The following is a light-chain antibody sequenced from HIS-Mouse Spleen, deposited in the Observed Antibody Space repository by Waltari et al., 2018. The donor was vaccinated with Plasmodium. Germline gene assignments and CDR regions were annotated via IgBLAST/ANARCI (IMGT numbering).Light chain of an antibody. CDR1: QGVSSN. Sequence: EIVITQSPATLSVSPGERATLSCRASQGVSSNLAWYQQKPGQAPRLPIYGASTRATGIPARFSGSGSGTEFTLTISSMQSEDFAVYYCQQYNNWPRGTFGQGTKVEIK. CDR3: QQYNNWPRGT. J-gene: IGKJ1*01. V-gene: IGKV3-15*01. CDR2: GAS.